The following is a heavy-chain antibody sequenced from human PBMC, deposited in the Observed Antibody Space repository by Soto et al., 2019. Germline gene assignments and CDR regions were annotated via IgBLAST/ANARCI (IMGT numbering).Heavy chain of an antibody. Sequence: SETLSLTCSVSGGSISSGYYYWGWLRPAPGKGLNCIGYIYDSSNTYYNPSLKSRLIISIDTSKNQFSLKAVSVTAADAAVYYCASSSLYGMDVWGQGSPVTV. J-gene: IGHJ6*02. CDR3: ASSSLYGMDV. CDR1: GGSISSGYYY. CDR2: IYDSSNT. V-gene: IGHV4-30-4*02.